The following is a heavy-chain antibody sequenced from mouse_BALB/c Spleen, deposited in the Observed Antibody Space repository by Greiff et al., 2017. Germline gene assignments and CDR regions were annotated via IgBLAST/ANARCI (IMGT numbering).Heavy chain of an antibody. J-gene: IGHJ2*01. D-gene: IGHD1-3*01. V-gene: IGHV1S137*01. CDR3: ARRGDNSLDY. Sequence: VKLQQSGAELVRPGVSVKISCKGSGYTFTDYAMHWVKQSHAKSLEWIGVISTYYGDASYNQKFKGKATMTVDKSSSTAYMELARLTSEDSAIYYCARRGDNSLDYWGQGTTLTVSS. CDR2: ISTYYGDA. CDR1: GYTFTDYA.